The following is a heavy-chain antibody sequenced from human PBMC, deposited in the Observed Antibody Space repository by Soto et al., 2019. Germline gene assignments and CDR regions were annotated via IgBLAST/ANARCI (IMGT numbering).Heavy chain of an antibody. J-gene: IGHJ5*01. CDR3: ATGGSSSNYNWFGP. CDR1: GYTLTELS. D-gene: IGHD6-13*01. V-gene: IGHV1-24*01. CDR2: FDPEDGET. Sequence: AAVKDSCKVSGYTLTELSMHWVRQAPGKGLEWMGGFDPEDGETIYAQKFQGRVTMTEDTSTDTAYMELSSLRSEDTAVYYCATGGSSSNYNWFGPWGQGNLLTLSS.